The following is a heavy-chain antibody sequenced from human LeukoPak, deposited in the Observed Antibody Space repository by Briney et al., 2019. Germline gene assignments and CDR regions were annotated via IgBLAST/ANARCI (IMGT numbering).Heavy chain of an antibody. Sequence: AAVKASCKASGYTFTGYYMHWVRQAPGQGLEWMGWINPNSGGTNYAQKFQGRVTMTRDTSISTAYMELSRLRSDDTTVYYCARDKGWYYDSSVLFDYWGQGTLV. CDR1: GYTFTGYY. CDR3: ARDKGWYYDSSVLFDY. CDR2: INPNSGGT. D-gene: IGHD3-22*01. V-gene: IGHV1-2*02. J-gene: IGHJ4*02.